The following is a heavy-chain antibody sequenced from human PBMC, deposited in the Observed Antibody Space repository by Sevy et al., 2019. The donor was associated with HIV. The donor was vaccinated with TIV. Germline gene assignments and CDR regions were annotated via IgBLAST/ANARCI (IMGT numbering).Heavy chain of an antibody. CDR2: INNDGSGT. CDR1: GFTFSRYW. Sequence: GGSLRLSCAASGFTFSRYWMHWVRQAPGKGLVWVSRINNDGSGTIYADSVKGRFTISRDNAKNTLYLQMHSLRAEDTAVYYCARGGIEHDHAFDIWGQGTLVTVSS. D-gene: IGHD2-15*01. V-gene: IGHV3-74*01. J-gene: IGHJ3*02. CDR3: ARGGIEHDHAFDI.